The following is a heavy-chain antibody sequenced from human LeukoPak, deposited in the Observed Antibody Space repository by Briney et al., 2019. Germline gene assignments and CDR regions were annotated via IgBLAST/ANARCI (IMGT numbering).Heavy chain of an antibody. CDR3: ARDSTVTEEYDDILTGADDAFDX. V-gene: IGHV4-59*01. J-gene: IGHJ3*02. CDR2: IYYSGST. D-gene: IGHD3-9*01. CDR1: GGSISSYY. Sequence: SETLSLTCTVSGGSISSYYWSWIRQPPGKGLEWIGYIYYSGSTNYNPSLKSRITISVDTSKNQFSLKLSSVTAADTAVYYCARDSTVTEEYDDILTGADDAFDXXGQGTMXXXS.